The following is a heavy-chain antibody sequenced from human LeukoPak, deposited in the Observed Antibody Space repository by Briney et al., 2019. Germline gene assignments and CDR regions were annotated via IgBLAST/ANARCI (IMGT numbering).Heavy chain of an antibody. Sequence: SETLSLTCTVSGGSISSYYWSWIRQPPGKGLEWIGYIYYSGSTNYNPSLKSRVTISVDTSKNQFSLKLSSVTAADTAVYYCARGVITGTMNFDYWGQGTLVTVSS. CDR3: ARGVITGTMNFDY. J-gene: IGHJ4*02. CDR1: GGSISSYY. CDR2: IYYSGST. V-gene: IGHV4-59*01. D-gene: IGHD1-20*01.